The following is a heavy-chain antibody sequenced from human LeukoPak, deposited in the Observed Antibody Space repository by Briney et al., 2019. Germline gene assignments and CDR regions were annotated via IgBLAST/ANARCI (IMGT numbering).Heavy chain of an antibody. V-gene: IGHV1-46*01. Sequence: ASVKVSCRASGYTFINYSIHCVRQAPGQGLEWMGMINPTGGYASYAQRFQGRLTMTRDTSTSTVYMELSSLRSEDTAVYYCARVGESSGFYGMDVWGQGTRSPSP. CDR3: ARVGESSGFYGMDV. CDR2: INPTGGYA. J-gene: IGHJ6*02. D-gene: IGHD3-22*01. CDR1: GYTFINYS.